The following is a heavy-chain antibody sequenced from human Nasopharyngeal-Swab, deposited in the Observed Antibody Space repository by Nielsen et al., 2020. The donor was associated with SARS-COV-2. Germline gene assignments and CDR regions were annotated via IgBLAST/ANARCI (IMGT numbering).Heavy chain of an antibody. Sequence: SVKVSCKASGGTFSSYAISWARQAPGQGLEWMGGIIPIFGTANYAQKFQGRVTITADKSTSTAYMELSSLRSEDTAVYYCARSRYAGYSYGLGYYYYMDVWGKGTTVTVSS. CDR3: ARSRYAGYSYGLGYYYYMDV. V-gene: IGHV1-69*06. D-gene: IGHD5-18*01. CDR2: IIPIFGTA. CDR1: GGTFSSYA. J-gene: IGHJ6*03.